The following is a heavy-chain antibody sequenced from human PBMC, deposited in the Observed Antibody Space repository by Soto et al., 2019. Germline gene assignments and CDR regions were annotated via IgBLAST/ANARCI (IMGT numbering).Heavy chain of an antibody. J-gene: IGHJ4*02. V-gene: IGHV3-33*01. Sequence: QVQLVESGGGVVQPGRSLRLSCAASGFTFSSYGMHWVRQAPGKGLEWVAVIWYDGSNKYYADSVKGRFTISRDNSKNTLYLRMNSLRAEDTAAYYCARGMQETTDFDYWGQGTLVTVSS. CDR1: GFTFSSYG. D-gene: IGHD4-17*01. CDR2: IWYDGSNK. CDR3: ARGMQETTDFDY.